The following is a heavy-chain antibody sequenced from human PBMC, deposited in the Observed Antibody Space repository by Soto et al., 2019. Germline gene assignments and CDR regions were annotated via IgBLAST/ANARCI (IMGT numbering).Heavy chain of an antibody. V-gene: IGHV3-33*01. CDR3: ARDTARAMVRIYYGMDV. CDR2: IWYDGSNK. CDR1: GFTFSSYG. Sequence: QVQLVESGGGVVQPGRSLRLSCAASGFTFSSYGMHWVRQAPGKGLEWVAVIWYDGSNKYYADSVKGRFTISRDNSKNTLYLKMNSLSAEDTAVYYCARDTARAMVRIYYGMDVWGQWTTVTVSS. J-gene: IGHJ6*02. D-gene: IGHD3-10*01.